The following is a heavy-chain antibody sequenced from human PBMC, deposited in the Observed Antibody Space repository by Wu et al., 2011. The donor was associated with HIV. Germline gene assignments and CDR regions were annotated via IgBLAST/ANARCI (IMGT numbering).Heavy chain of an antibody. D-gene: IGHD6-19*01. J-gene: IGHJ4*02. CDR2: ISPYDGDT. Sequence: EVKKPGASVKVSCKASGYTFNTYAISWVRQAPGQGLEWMGWISPYDGDTKYPQKLQGRVTMTTDTSTSTAYMELRSLRSDDTAVYYCARDDSSGWPEGFDYWGQGTLVTVSS. CDR3: ARDDSSGWPEGFDY. V-gene: IGHV1-18*01. CDR1: GYTFNTYA.